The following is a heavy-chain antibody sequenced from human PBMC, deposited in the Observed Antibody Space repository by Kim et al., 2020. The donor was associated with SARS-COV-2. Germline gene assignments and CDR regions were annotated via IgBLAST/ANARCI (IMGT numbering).Heavy chain of an antibody. J-gene: IGHJ6*03. CDR1: GGSFSGYY. CDR3: ARGPRRLAYYYYMDV. V-gene: IGHV4-34*01. CDR2: INHSGST. D-gene: IGHD6-25*01. Sequence: SETLSLTCAVYGGSFSGYYWSWIRQPPGKGLEWIGEINHSGSTNYNPSLKSRVTISVDTSKNQFSLKLSSVTAADTAVYYCARGPRRLAYYYYMDVWGKG.